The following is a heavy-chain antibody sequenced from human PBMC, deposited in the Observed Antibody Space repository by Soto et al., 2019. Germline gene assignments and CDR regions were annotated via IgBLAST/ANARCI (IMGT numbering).Heavy chain of an antibody. J-gene: IGHJ4*02. D-gene: IGHD3-22*01. Sequence: SETLSLTCAVSGGSISSGAYSWNWIRQPPGKGLEWIGYIYLSGNTYQNPSLNSRATISLDRSKNQFSLRLSSVTAADTAVYYCARERYYYDSSGFLDHWGQGALVTVFS. CDR3: ARERYYYDSSGFLDH. V-gene: IGHV4-30-2*01. CDR1: GGSISSGAYS. CDR2: IYLSGNT.